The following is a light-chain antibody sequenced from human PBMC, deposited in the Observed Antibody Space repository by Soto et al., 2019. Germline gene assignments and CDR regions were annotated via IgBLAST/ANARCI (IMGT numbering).Light chain of an antibody. CDR3: QQYITSPFS. CDR2: GAS. Sequence: EIVLTQSPATLSLSPGERATLYCRASQSVSSYLAWYQQKPAQAPRLLIYGASSRATGVPDRFSGSGSGTDFTLTISRLEPEDFAVYYCQQYITSPFSFGPGTKVDIK. V-gene: IGKV3-20*01. J-gene: IGKJ3*01. CDR1: QSVSSY.